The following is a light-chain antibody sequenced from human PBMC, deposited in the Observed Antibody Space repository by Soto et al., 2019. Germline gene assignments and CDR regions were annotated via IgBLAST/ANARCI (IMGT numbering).Light chain of an antibody. CDR1: QGISNF. J-gene: IGKJ5*01. CDR2: AAS. V-gene: IGKV1-27*01. CDR3: QKYSSVIT. Sequence: DIQMTQSPSSLSASVGDRVTITCRASQGISNFLAWYQQKPGKVPKLLISAASTLQSEVPSRFSGSGSGTDFTLTIISLQPEDVATYYWQKYSSVITFGQGTRLEIK.